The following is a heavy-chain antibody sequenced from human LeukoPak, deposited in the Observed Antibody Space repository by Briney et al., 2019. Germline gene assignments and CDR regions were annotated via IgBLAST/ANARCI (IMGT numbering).Heavy chain of an antibody. V-gene: IGHV3-33*06. CDR1: GFTFSSYG. J-gene: IGHJ4*02. CDR3: AKDGQWRLDY. CDR2: IWYDGSNK. Sequence: GGSLRLSCAASGFTFSSYGMHWVRQAPGKGLEWVAVIWYDGSNKYYADSVKGRFTISRDNSKNTLYLQTNSLRAEDTAVYYCAKDGQWRLDYWGQGTLVTVSS. D-gene: IGHD6-19*01.